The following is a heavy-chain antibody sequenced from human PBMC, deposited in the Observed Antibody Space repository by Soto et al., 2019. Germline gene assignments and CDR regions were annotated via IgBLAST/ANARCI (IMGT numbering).Heavy chain of an antibody. CDR3: ARLDGGNSMPDAFDI. CDR2: IYYSGST. D-gene: IGHD2-21*02. Sequence: QVQLQESGPGLVKPSRTLSLTCTVSGGSISSGGYYWSWIRQHPGKGLEWIGYIYYSGSTYYNPSLKSRVTISVDTSKNQFSLKLSSVTAADTAVYYCARLDGGNSMPDAFDIWGQGTMVTVSS. V-gene: IGHV4-31*03. J-gene: IGHJ3*02. CDR1: GGSISSGGYY.